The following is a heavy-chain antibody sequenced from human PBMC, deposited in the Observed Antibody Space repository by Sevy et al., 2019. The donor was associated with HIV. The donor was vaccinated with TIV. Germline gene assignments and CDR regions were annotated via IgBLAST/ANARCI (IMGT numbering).Heavy chain of an antibody. CDR1: GFSVSDTS. V-gene: IGHV3-53*01. J-gene: IGHJ4*02. D-gene: IGHD3-10*01. CDR3: TRDHWDHVSGSFYLAN. Sequence: GGSLRLSCAASGFSVSDTSMSWVRQAPGQGLEWVSVISAGGTTYHAESVKGRFTISRDNSGNTVYLQMNSLGAEDTADYYGTRDHWDHVSGSFYLANWGQGTLVTVSS. CDR2: ISAGGTT.